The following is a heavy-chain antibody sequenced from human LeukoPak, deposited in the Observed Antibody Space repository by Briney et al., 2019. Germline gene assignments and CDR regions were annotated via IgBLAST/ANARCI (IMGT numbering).Heavy chain of an antibody. V-gene: IGHV4-59*01. CDR3: ARGKLWFGELIGYYYGMDV. J-gene: IGHJ6*02. Sequence: PSETLSLTCTVSGGSISSYYWSWIRQPPGKGLEWIGYIYYSGSANYNPSLKSRVTISVDTSKNQFSLELSSVTAADTAVYYCARGKLWFGELIGYYYGMDVWGQGTTVTVSS. CDR1: GGSISSYY. CDR2: IYYSGSA. D-gene: IGHD3-10*01.